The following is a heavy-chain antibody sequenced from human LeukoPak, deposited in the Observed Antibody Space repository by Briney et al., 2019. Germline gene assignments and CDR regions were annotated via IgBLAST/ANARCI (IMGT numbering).Heavy chain of an antibody. D-gene: IGHD3-22*01. CDR1: GYSISSGYD. J-gene: IGHJ4*02. CDR3: PRPYYSDSSGSLF. CDR2: IYHSGST. V-gene: IGHV4-38-2*01. Sequence: SETLSLTCAVSGYSISSGYDWGWMRQPPGKGGEWSGSIYHSGSTYYNPSLKRRVTISVDTTKNQFSLKPSSLTAADTAVHYSPRPYYSDSSGSLFWGQGTLVTVSS.